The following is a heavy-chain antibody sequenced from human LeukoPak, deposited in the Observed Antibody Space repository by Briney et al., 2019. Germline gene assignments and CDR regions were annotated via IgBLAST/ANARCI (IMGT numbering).Heavy chain of an antibody. D-gene: IGHD4/OR15-4a*01. V-gene: IGHV4-4*02. CDR3: ARAGGYGQGGAVDV. CDR2: IYHSGST. J-gene: IGHJ6*02. Sequence: SGTLSLTCAVSGGSISSSNWWSWVRQPPGKGLEWIGEIYHSGSTNHNPSLKSRVTISVDKSKNQFSLELNSVTAADTAVYYCARAGGYGQGGAVDVWGQGTTVSVSS. CDR1: GGSISSSNW.